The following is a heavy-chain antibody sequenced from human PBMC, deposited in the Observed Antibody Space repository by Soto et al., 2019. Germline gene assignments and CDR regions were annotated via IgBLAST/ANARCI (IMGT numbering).Heavy chain of an antibody. J-gene: IGHJ4*02. V-gene: IGHV5-51*01. Sequence: GESLKISCQASGYSFSSSWICWVRQMPGKGLEWMGIIDPNDSQTIYSPPFQGQVTISADKSIDTAYLQWSSLKTSDTAMYYCARHAGNSWKGDYFDYWGQGALVTVSS. D-gene: IGHD6-13*01. CDR1: GYSFSSSW. CDR3: ARHAGNSWKGDYFDY. CDR2: IDPNDSQT.